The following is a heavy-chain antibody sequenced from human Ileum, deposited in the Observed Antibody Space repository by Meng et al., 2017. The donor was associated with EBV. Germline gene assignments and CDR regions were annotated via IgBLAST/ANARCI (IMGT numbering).Heavy chain of an antibody. V-gene: IGHV1-69*15. CDR3: AVSTMTGSWLDP. Sequence: QVHLWQSGAEVEKPWSSVKCSCTASGDTFNTFAVNWMRQAPGQGLEWMGTIVPLFGKTNYARKFQGRVTITADASAKTVYMELTSVRYEDTAVFFCAVSTMTGSWLDPWGQGTLVTVSS. CDR2: IVPLFGKT. CDR1: GDTFNTFA. J-gene: IGHJ5*02. D-gene: IGHD3-3*01.